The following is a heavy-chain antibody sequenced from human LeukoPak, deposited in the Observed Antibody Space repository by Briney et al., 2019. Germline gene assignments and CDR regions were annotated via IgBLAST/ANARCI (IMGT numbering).Heavy chain of an antibody. V-gene: IGHV3-48*03. D-gene: IGHD3-10*02. CDR3: AELGITMIGGV. J-gene: IGHJ6*04. CDR1: GFPFNSYE. Sequence: GGPLRLPCAPSGFPFNSYEMNWVPQAPGKGLEGVSYICSSGSNIYYADSVRGIFPLSRDNAKNSLYLQMNRLRAEDTAVYYCAELGITMIGGVWGKGTTVTISS. CDR2: ICSSGSNI.